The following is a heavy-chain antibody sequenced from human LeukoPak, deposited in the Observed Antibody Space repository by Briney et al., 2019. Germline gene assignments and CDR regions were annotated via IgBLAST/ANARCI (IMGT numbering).Heavy chain of an antibody. CDR1: GGSISSYY. CDR3: GSGLQWLPIHY. CDR2: IYTSGST. J-gene: IGHJ4*02. D-gene: IGHD6-19*01. Sequence: SETLSLTCTVSGGSISSYYWSWIRQPAGKGLEWIGRIYTSGSTKYSPSLKSRVTMFVDTSKNQFSLKLSSVTTADTAVYYCGSGLQWLPIHYWGQGTLVTVSS. V-gene: IGHV4-4*07.